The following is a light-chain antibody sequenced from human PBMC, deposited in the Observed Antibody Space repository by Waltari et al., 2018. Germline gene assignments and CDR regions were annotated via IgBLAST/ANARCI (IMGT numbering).Light chain of an antibody. Sequence: QSALTQPPSASGSPGQSVTISCTGTRSDVGGYNSVSWYQQHPGKAPKLMIYEVSKRPSGVPDRFSGSKSGNTASLTVSGLQAEDEADYYCSSYAGSNNYWVFGGGTKLTVL. J-gene: IGLJ3*02. CDR1: RSDVGGYNS. CDR2: EVS. V-gene: IGLV2-8*01. CDR3: SSYAGSNNYWV.